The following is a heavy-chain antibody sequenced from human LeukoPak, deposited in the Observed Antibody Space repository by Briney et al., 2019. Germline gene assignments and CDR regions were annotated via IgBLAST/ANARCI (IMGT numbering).Heavy chain of an antibody. J-gene: IGHJ5*02. CDR1: GYTFTRYW. D-gene: IGHD1-26*01. V-gene: IGHV5-51*01. Sequence: GESLKISCKGSGYTFTRYWIGWVRQLPGKGLEWMGFIYPGDSVTRYSPSFQGQVTISADKSISTAYLQWISMKASDTAMYYCARRWEPRDFHWFDPWGQGTLVTVSS. CDR3: ARRWEPRDFHWFDP. CDR2: IYPGDSVT.